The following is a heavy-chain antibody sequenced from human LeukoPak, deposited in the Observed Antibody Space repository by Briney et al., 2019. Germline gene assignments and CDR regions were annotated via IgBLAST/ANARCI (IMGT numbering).Heavy chain of an antibody. D-gene: IGHD2-21*02. CDR3: AKDRLAYCGGDCYPPVTYFDY. Sequence: GGSLRLSCAASGFTFSSYEMNWVRQAPGKGLEWVSYISSSGSTIYYADSVKGRFTISRDNAKNSLYLQMNSLRAEDTAVYYCAKDRLAYCGGDCYPPVTYFDYWGQGTLVTVSS. CDR2: ISSSGSTI. J-gene: IGHJ4*02. V-gene: IGHV3-48*03. CDR1: GFTFSSYE.